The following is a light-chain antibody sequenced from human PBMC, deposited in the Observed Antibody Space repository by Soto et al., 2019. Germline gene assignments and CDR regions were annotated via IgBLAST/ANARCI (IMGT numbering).Light chain of an antibody. CDR3: SSYTARSTGV. V-gene: IGLV2-14*01. J-gene: IGLJ3*02. CDR1: SSDVGGYNY. CDR2: EVS. Sequence: QSALTQPASVSGSPGQSITISCTGNSSDVGGYNYVSWYQQHPGTSPKLMIYEVSNRPSGVSNRFSGSKSGNTASLIISGLQAEDEGDYYCSSYTARSTGVFGGGTKLTVL.